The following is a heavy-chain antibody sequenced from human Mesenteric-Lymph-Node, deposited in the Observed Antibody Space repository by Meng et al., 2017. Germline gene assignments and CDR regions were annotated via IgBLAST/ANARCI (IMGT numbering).Heavy chain of an antibody. CDR3: ASDIGATAYFHH. CDR1: GFTFSTYV. J-gene: IGHJ1*01. V-gene: IGHV3-33*08. D-gene: IGHD2-15*01. Sequence: GGSLRLSCAASGFTFSTYVMHWVRQAPGKGLEWVTIIWYDGSYKFYADSVKGRFTISRDNSKNTLYLQMNTVSSEDTALYYCASDIGATAYFHHWGQGTLVTVSS. CDR2: IWYDGSYK.